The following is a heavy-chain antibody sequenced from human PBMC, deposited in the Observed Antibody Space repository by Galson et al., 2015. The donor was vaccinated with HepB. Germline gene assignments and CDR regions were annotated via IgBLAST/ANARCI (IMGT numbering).Heavy chain of an antibody. V-gene: IGHV3-64D*06. CDR1: GFSFSDYG. CDR2: ITKNGENT. D-gene: IGHD5-12*01. J-gene: IGHJ4*02. CDR3: VKDGTATMTHLDY. Sequence: SLRLSCAASGFSFSDYGMPWVRRAPGKGLEYVSTITKNGENTYYADSLKGRFIISRDNSKNTLYLQMSGLRVEDTALYYCVKDGTATMTHLDYWGQGTLVTVSS.